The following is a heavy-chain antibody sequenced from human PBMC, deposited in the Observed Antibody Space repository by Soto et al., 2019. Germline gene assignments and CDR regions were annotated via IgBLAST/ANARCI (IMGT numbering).Heavy chain of an antibody. CDR1: GYTFTSYG. J-gene: IGHJ6*02. D-gene: IGHD3-10*01. Sequence: ASVKVSCKASGYTFTSYGISWVRQAPGQGLEWMGWISAYNGNTNYAQKLQGRVTMTTDTSTSTAYMELRSLRSDDTAVYYCAREARSLLWFGELSLYPYYYYGMDVWGQGTTVTVS. CDR2: ISAYNGNT. CDR3: AREARSLLWFGELSLYPYYYYGMDV. V-gene: IGHV1-18*04.